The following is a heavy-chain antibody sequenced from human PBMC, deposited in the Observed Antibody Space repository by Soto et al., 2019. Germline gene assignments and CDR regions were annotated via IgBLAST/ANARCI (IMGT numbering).Heavy chain of an antibody. CDR2: INAGNGDT. V-gene: IGHV1-3*01. CDR3: ARDQWLVLGGDY. J-gene: IGHJ4*02. Sequence: ASVKVSCKASGYTFTNYAIHWVRQAPGQTLEWMGWINAGNGDTNYSQKFQGRVSITRDTSATTAYMELSSLTSEDTAVYYCARDQWLVLGGDYWGQGTPVTVS. D-gene: IGHD6-19*01. CDR1: GYTFTNYA.